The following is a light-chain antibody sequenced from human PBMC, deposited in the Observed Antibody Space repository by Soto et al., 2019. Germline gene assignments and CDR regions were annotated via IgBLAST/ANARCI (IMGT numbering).Light chain of an antibody. V-gene: IGKV3-15*01. CDR3: QHYNNWPPWT. Sequence: EIVMTQSPATLSVSPGERATLSCRASQSVSSNLAWYQQKPGQAPRLLIYGASTRATGIPARFSGSGSGTEFTLTISGLLSEDFAIYYCQHYNNWPPWTFGQGTKVEIK. CDR2: GAS. J-gene: IGKJ1*01. CDR1: QSVSSN.